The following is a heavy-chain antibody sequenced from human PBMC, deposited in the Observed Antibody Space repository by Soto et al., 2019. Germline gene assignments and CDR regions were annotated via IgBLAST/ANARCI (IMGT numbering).Heavy chain of an antibody. CDR2: IIPILGRA. CDR1: GGSVSNYT. V-gene: IGHV1-69*08. D-gene: IGHD4-4*01. CDR3: AGDSAYSNYAFDF. J-gene: IGHJ4*02. Sequence: QVQLVQFGAEVKKPGSSVKVSCKASGGSVSNYTLSWVRQAPGQGLQWMGRIIPILGRANYAENFQGRLTIIADKSTSTAYMELSSLRSEDTAVYFCAGDSAYSNYAFDFWGQGTLVIVSS.